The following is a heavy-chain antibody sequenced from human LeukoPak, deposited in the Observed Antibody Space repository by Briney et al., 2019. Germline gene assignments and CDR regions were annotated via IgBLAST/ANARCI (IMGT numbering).Heavy chain of an antibody. CDR1: GFSFSSYS. D-gene: IGHD2-2*01. V-gene: IGHV3-48*01. CDR3: ARDVVGIYCSSTSCYGMDV. Sequence: PGGSLRLSCAASGFSFSSYSMNWVRQAPGKGLEWVSYISSGSGTTYSADSVKGRFTISRDNAKNSLCLQMNSLRAEDTAVYYCARDVVGIYCSSTSCYGMDVWGQGTTVTVSS. J-gene: IGHJ6*02. CDR2: ISSGSGTT.